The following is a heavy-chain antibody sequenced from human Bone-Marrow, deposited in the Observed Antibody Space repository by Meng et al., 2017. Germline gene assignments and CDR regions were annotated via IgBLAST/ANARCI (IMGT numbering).Heavy chain of an antibody. CDR1: GFTFSSYA. CDR3: AKYSYGLGDYFDY. Sequence: LSLTCAASGFTFSSYAMSWVRQAPGKGLEWVSAISGSGSSTYYADSLKGRFTISRDNSKNTLYLQMHSLRAEDTAIYYCAKYSYGLGDYFDYWGQGALVTVSS. CDR2: ISGSGSST. V-gene: IGHV3-23*01. J-gene: IGHJ4*02. D-gene: IGHD3-10*01.